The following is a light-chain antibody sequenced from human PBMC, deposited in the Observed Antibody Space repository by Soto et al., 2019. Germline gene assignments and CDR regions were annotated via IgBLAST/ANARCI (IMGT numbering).Light chain of an antibody. CDR2: GAS. J-gene: IGKJ1*01. CDR1: QSVSSSF. CDR3: QLYGSSPTWT. Sequence: EIVLTQSPGTLSLSPGERATLSCRASQSVSSSFLAWYQQKTGQPPRLLIYGASLRATGISERFSGSGSGTDFTLTISRLEPEDFAVYYCQLYGSSPTWTFGQGTKVEIK. V-gene: IGKV3-20*01.